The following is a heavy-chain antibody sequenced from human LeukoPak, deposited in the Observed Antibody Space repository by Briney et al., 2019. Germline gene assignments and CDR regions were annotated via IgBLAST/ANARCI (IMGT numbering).Heavy chain of an antibody. V-gene: IGHV4-38-2*02. Sequence: SETLSLTCTVSGYSISSGFYWGWIRQPPGKGLEWIGSIYYSGSTYYNPSLKSRVTISVDTSKNQFSLKLSSVTAADTAVYYCARLVRGVLDYWGQGTLVTVSS. J-gene: IGHJ4*02. CDR1: GYSISSGFY. CDR2: IYYSGST. CDR3: ARLVRGVLDY. D-gene: IGHD3-10*01.